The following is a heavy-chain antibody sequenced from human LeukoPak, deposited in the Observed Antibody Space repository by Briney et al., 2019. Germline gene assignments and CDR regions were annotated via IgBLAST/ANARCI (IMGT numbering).Heavy chain of an antibody. V-gene: IGHV3-48*03. CDR2: ISSSGSTI. CDR1: GFTFSSYE. D-gene: IGHD4-17*01. Sequence: GGSLRLSYAASGFTFSSYEMNWVRQAPGKGLEWVSYISSSGSTIYYADSVKGRFTISRDNAKNSLYLQMNSLRAEDTAVYYCARDPPGYGDYVFDYWGQGTLVTVSS. CDR3: ARDPPGYGDYVFDY. J-gene: IGHJ4*02.